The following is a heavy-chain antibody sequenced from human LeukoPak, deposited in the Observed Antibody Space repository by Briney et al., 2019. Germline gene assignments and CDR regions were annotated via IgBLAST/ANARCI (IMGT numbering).Heavy chain of an antibody. D-gene: IGHD3-22*01. CDR1: GYTFTSYG. J-gene: IGHJ5*02. CDR2: ISAYNGYT. Sequence: GASVKVSCKASGYTFTSYGISWVRQAPGQGLEWMGWISAYNGYTKYAEKLQGRVTMTTDTSTSTAYMELRSLRSDDTAVYYCARAKYDSSGYYWFDPWGQGTPVTVSS. CDR3: ARAKYDSSGYYWFDP. V-gene: IGHV1-18*01.